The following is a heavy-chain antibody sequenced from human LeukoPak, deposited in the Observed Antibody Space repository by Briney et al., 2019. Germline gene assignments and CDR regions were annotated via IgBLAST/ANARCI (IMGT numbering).Heavy chain of an antibody. J-gene: IGHJ5*02. CDR1: GYTFTSYD. CDR3: ARGAGSSWYPATEFDP. Sequence: GASVKVSCKASGYTFTSYDINWVRQATGQGLEWMGWMNPNSGNTGYAQKFQGRVTMTRNTSISTAYMELSSLRSEDTAVYYCARGAGSSWYPATEFDPWGQGTLVTVSS. V-gene: IGHV1-8*01. D-gene: IGHD6-13*01. CDR2: MNPNSGNT.